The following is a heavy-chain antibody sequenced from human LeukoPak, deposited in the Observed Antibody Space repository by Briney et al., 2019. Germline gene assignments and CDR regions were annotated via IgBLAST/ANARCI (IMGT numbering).Heavy chain of an antibody. CDR3: ARDQGRGSYPGDY. J-gene: IGHJ4*02. V-gene: IGHV3-21*04. D-gene: IGHD1-26*01. CDR1: GFTFSSYS. Sequence: RAGGSLRLSCAASGFTFSSYSMNWVRQAPGKGLEWVSSISSSSSYIYYADSVKGRFTISRDNAKNSLYLQMNSLRAEDTAVYYCARDQGRGSYPGDYWGQGTLVTVSS. CDR2: ISSSSSYI.